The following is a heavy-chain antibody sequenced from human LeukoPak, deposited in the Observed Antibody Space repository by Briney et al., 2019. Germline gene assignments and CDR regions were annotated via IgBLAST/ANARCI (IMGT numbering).Heavy chain of an antibody. Sequence: SETLSLTCAVYGGSFSGYYWSWIRQPPGKGLEWIGEINHSGSTNYNPSLKSRVTISVDTSKNQFSLKLSSVTAADTAVYYCARDKLGTRWLPTRPYGMDVWGRGTTVTVSS. D-gene: IGHD5-12*01. CDR1: GGSFSGYY. CDR3: ARDKLGTRWLPTRPYGMDV. J-gene: IGHJ6*02. V-gene: IGHV4-34*01. CDR2: INHSGST.